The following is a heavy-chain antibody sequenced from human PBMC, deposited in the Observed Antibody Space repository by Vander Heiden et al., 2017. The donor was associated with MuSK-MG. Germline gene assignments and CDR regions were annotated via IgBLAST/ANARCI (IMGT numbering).Heavy chain of an antibody. V-gene: IGHV3-21*01. CDR1: GFTFSSYS. J-gene: IGHJ6*02. D-gene: IGHD2-15*01. Sequence: EVQLVEPGGGRVKPGGSLRLSCAASGFTFSSYSMNWARQAPGKGLEWVSSISSSSSYIYNADSVKGRFTISRDNAKNSLYLQMNSLRAEDTAVYYCARVGRVGAGTIRYYYYYGMDVWGQGTTVTVSS. CDR3: ARVGRVGAGTIRYYYYYGMDV. CDR2: ISSSSSYI.